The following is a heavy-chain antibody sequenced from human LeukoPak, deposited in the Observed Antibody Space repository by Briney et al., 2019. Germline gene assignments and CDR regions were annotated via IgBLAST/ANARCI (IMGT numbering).Heavy chain of an antibody. CDR2: IYYSGST. CDR3: ARGLGYGEYLVPFDT. V-gene: IGHV4-61*01. Sequence: KPSETLSLTCTVSGGSVSSVSYYWTWIRQPPGKGLEWIGYIYYSGSTNYNPSLKSRVTISVDTSKNQFSLKLSSVTAADTAVYYCARGLGYGEYLVPFDTRGQGTLVTVSS. CDR1: GGSVSSVSYY. D-gene: IGHD4-17*01. J-gene: IGHJ3*02.